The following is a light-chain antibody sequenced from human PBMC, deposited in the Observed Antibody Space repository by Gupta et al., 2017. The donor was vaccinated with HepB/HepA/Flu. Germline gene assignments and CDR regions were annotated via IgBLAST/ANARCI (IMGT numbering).Light chain of an antibody. CDR1: NIGSKS. CDR3: QVWDSSSDHWV. J-gene: IGLJ3*02. V-gene: IGLV3-21*04. CDR2: YDS. Sequence: SYVLTQPPPGSVAPGKTARITCGGNNIGSKSVHWYQQKPGQAPVLVIYYDSDRPSGIPERFSGSNSGNTATLTISRVEAGDEADYYCQVWDSSSDHWVFGGGTKLTVL.